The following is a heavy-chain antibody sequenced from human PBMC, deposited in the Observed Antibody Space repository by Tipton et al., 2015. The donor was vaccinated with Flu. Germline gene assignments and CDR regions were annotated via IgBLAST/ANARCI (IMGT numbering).Heavy chain of an antibody. J-gene: IGHJ4*02. CDR3: ARERDVLLWFGELGYFDY. CDR2: IYTSGST. Sequence: TLSLTCTVSGGSISSGSYYWSWIRQPAGKGLEWIGRIYTSGSTNYNPSLKSRVTISVDTSKNQFSLKLSSVTAADTAVYYCARERDVLLWFGELGYFDYWGPGTLVTFSS. V-gene: IGHV4-61*02. D-gene: IGHD3-10*01. CDR1: GGSISSGSYY.